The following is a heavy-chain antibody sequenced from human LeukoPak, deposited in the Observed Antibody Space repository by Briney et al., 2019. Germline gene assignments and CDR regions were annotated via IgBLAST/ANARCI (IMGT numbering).Heavy chain of an antibody. J-gene: IGHJ4*02. Sequence: ASVKVSCKASGYAFTRHYMHWVRQAPGQGLEWMGLINPSGSSTIYAQKFQGRVTMTRDMSTSTDYMELSSLRSEDTAVYYCARDQRNYYDSSGYYHFDYWGQGTLVTVSS. D-gene: IGHD3-22*01. CDR2: INPSGSST. V-gene: IGHV1-46*01. CDR3: ARDQRNYYDSSGYYHFDY. CDR1: GYAFTRHY.